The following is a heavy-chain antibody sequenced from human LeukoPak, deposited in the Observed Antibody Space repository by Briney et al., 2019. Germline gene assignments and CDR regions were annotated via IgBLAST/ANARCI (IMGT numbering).Heavy chain of an antibody. CDR2: IIPILGIA. Sequence: ASVKVSCKASGGTFSSYAISWVRQAPGQGLEWMGRIIPILGIANYAQKFQGRVTITADKSTSTAYMELSSLRSEDTAVYYCARDGGVVPAALYYYYGMDVWGQGTTVTVSS. CDR1: GGTFSSYA. D-gene: IGHD2-2*01. J-gene: IGHJ6*02. V-gene: IGHV1-69*04. CDR3: ARDGGVVPAALYYYYGMDV.